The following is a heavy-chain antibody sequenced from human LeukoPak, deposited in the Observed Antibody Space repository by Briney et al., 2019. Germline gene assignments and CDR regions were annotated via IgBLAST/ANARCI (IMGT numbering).Heavy chain of an antibody. D-gene: IGHD6-19*01. Sequence: GESLKISCKGSGYSFTSYWISWVRQMPGKGLEWMGRVDPSDSYTNYSPSFQGHVTISADKSISTAYLQWSSLKASDTAMYYCARQGPPQWRYYFDYWGQGTLVTVSS. V-gene: IGHV5-10-1*01. CDR3: ARQGPPQWRYYFDY. CDR2: VDPSDSYT. J-gene: IGHJ4*02. CDR1: GYSFTSYW.